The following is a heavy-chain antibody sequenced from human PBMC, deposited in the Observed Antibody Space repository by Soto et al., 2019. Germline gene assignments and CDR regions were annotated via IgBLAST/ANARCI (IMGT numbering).Heavy chain of an antibody. CDR1: GYTFTGYY. CDR2: ISPKSGGT. V-gene: IGHV1-2*02. D-gene: IGHD6-19*01. CDR3: ARTPGYVSDWYHFDL. Sequence: ASVKVSCKASGYTFTGYYMHWVRQAPGQGFEWMGRISPKSGGTNYAQKFQGRVTMTWDTSLNTAYMELSSLMFEDTAVYYCARTPGYVSDWYHFDLWGQGTLVTVSS. J-gene: IGHJ4*02.